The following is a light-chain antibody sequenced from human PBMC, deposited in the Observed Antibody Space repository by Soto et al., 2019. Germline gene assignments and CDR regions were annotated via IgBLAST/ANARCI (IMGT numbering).Light chain of an antibody. V-gene: IGKV1-5*03. Sequence: DIQMTQSPSTLSASVGDRVTITCRASQSISSWLAWYQQKPGKAPKLLIYKASSLESGVPSRFSGSGSGTEFTLTISSLQPDDFAIYYFQQYKSFSLTFGGRTKVEIK. CDR1: QSISSW. CDR3: QQYKSFSLT. J-gene: IGKJ4*01. CDR2: KAS.